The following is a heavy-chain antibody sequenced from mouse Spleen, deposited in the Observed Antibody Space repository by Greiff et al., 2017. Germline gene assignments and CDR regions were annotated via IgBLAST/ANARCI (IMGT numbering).Heavy chain of an antibody. J-gene: IGHJ2*01. CDR2: ISYDGSN. Sequence: EVHLVESGPGLVKPSQSLSLTCSVTGYSITSGYYWNWIRQFPGNKLEWMGYISYDGSNNYNPSLKNRISITRDTSKNQFFLKLNSVTTEDTATYYCARFITTVVIDYWGQGTTLTVSS. V-gene: IGHV3-6*02. D-gene: IGHD1-1*01. CDR1: GYSITSGYY. CDR3: ARFITTVVIDY.